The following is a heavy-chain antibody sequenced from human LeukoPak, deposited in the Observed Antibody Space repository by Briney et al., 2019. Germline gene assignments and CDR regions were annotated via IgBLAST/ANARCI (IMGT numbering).Heavy chain of an antibody. Sequence: GESLKISCKGSGYSFTSYWIGWVRQMPGKGLEWMGIIYPGDSDTRYRPSFQGQVTISADESISTAYLQWSSLKASDTPMYYCARQDSGSSKTLDYWGQGTLVTVSS. CDR3: ARQDSGSSKTLDY. V-gene: IGHV5-51*01. CDR2: IYPGDSDT. CDR1: GYSFTSYW. D-gene: IGHD1-26*01. J-gene: IGHJ4*02.